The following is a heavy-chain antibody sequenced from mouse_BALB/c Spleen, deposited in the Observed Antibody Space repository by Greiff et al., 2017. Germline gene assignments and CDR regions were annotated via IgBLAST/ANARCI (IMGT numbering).Heavy chain of an antibody. J-gene: IGHJ1*01. Sequence: QVQLQQSGAELVRPGTSVKVSCKASGYAFTNYLIEWVKQRPGQGLEWIGVINPGSGGTNYNEKFKGKATLTADKSSSTAYMQLSSLTSDDSAVYFCARRGADDVGYFDVWGAGTTVTVS. V-gene: IGHV1-54*01. CDR1: GYAFTNYL. CDR3: ARRGADDVGYFDV. CDR2: INPGSGGT. D-gene: IGHD2-12*01.